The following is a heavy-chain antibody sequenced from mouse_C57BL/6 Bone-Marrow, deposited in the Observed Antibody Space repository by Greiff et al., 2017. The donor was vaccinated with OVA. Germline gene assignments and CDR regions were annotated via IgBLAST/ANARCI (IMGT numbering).Heavy chain of an antibody. J-gene: IGHJ4*01. CDR1: GFSFSDYY. Sequence: EVKLEESGGGLVQPGGSLKLSCAASGFSFSDYYMYWVRQTPEQRLEWVAYITNGGGSAYYPDTVKGRFTISRDNAKNTLYLQMSRLKSEDTAMYYCARHGFITSVVVPYYAMDYWGQGTSVTVSS. CDR2: ITNGGGSA. CDR3: ARHGFITSVVVPYYAMDY. D-gene: IGHD1-1*01. V-gene: IGHV5-12*01.